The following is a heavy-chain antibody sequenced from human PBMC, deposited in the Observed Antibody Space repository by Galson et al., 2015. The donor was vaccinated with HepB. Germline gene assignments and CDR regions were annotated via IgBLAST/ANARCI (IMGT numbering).Heavy chain of an antibody. D-gene: IGHD3-10*01. CDR1: GYSFTSYW. V-gene: IGHV5-10-1*01. Sequence: QSGAEVKKPGESLRISCKGSGYSFTSYWISWVRQMPGKGLEWMGRIDPSDSYTNYSPSFQGHGTISADKSISTAYLQWSSLKASDTAMYYCARQGYYGSGSYCYDYWGQGTLVTVSS. CDR3: ARQGYYGSGSYCYDY. J-gene: IGHJ4*02. CDR2: IDPSDSYT.